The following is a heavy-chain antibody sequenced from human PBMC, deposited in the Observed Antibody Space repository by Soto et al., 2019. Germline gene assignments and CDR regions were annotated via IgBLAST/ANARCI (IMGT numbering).Heavy chain of an antibody. V-gene: IGHV6-1*01. CDR2: TYYRSKWYN. D-gene: IGHD1-26*01. CDR1: GDSVSSNSAA. J-gene: IGHJ6*02. Sequence: QSQTLSLTCAISGDSVSSNSAAWNWIRQSPSRGLEWLGRTYYRSKWYNDYAVSVKSRITINPDTSKNQFSLQLNSVTPEDTAVYYCGRALYSGRYPPFYGVDVWGQGTTVTVSS. CDR3: GRALYSGRYPPFYGVDV.